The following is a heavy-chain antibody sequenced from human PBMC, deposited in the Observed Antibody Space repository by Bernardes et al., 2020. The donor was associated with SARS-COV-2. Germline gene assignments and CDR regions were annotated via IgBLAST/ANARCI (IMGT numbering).Heavy chain of an antibody. J-gene: IGHJ6*02. Sequence: SEALSLTCTVSGASISSINYYWGWLLQPPGKGLEWIGSVYSGGNAYYNPSLQSRVMGSVDTSKTQFSLRLSFVTAADPAVYYCAGSSCGIDCYIGGLRSWDYGMDVWGQGTTVTVSS. CDR3: AGSSCGIDCYIGGLRSWDYGMDV. V-gene: IGHV4-39*01. CDR2: VYSGGNA. CDR1: GASISSINYY. D-gene: IGHD2-21*02.